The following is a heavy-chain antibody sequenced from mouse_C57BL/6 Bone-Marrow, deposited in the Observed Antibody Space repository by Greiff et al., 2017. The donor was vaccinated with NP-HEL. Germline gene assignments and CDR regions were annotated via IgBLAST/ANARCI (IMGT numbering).Heavy chain of an antibody. D-gene: IGHD2-3*01. CDR2: INPYNSGT. CDR3: ASVDGYFAY. J-gene: IGHJ3*01. CDR1: GYTFTDYY. Sequence: EVQLQQSGPVLVKPGASVKLSCKASGYTFTDYYMHWVKQSPGKGLEWIGDINPYNSGTSYNQKFKGKATLTVDKSSSTAYMELNSLTSEDSAGYYCASVDGYFAYWGQGTLVTVSA. V-gene: IGHV1-19*01.